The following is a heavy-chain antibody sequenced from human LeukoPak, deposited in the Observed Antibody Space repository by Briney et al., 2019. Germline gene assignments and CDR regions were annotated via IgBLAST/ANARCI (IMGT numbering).Heavy chain of an antibody. J-gene: IGHJ4*02. CDR3: ALQWLPSRPFDY. CDR2: ISGSGGST. Sequence: TGGSLRLSCAASGFTFSSYSMTWVRQAPGKGLEWVSAISGSGGSTYYADSVKGRFTISRDNSKNTLYLQMNSLRAEDTAVYYCALQWLPSRPFDYWGQGTLVTVSS. D-gene: IGHD6-19*01. CDR1: GFTFSSYS. V-gene: IGHV3-23*01.